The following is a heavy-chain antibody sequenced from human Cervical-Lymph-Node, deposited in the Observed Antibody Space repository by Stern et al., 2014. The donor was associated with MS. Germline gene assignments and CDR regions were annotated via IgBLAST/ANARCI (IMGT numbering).Heavy chain of an antibody. J-gene: IGHJ4*02. Sequence: QVQLVPSGAEVKKPGSSVKVSCKASGDTFSTSLITWVRQAPGQGPEWMGGIFPIVGTPNYARRSQGRVTIPADESTNTAYMELSSLRSDDTAVYYCASGVGGSHYFDYWGQGTLVTVSS. V-gene: IGHV1-69*12. CDR2: IFPIVGTP. D-gene: IGHD3-16*01. CDR1: GDTFSTSL. CDR3: ASGVGGSHYFDY.